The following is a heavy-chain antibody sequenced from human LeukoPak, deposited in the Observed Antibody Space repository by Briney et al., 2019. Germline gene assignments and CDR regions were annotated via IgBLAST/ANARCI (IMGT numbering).Heavy chain of an antibody. CDR3: ARDRSIVGAPDY. V-gene: IGHV1-69*04. Sequence: SVKVSCKASGGTFSSYAISWVRQAPGQGLEWMGRIIPILGIANYAQKFQGRVTITADKSTSTAYMELRSLRSDDTAVYYCARDRSIVGAPDYWGQGTLVTVSS. CDR1: GGTFSSYA. J-gene: IGHJ4*02. D-gene: IGHD1-26*01. CDR2: IIPILGIA.